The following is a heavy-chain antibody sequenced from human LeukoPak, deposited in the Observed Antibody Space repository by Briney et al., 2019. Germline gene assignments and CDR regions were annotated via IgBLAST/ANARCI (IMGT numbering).Heavy chain of an antibody. CDR3: ARGPTMKTDV. Sequence: GGSLRLSCAASGFTFSSYAMHWVRQAPGKGLEWVSYISSSGSTIYYADSVKGRFTISRDNAKNSLYLQMNSLRAEDTAVYYCARGPTMKTDVWGKGTTVTVSS. D-gene: IGHD3-22*01. CDR2: ISSSGSTI. CDR1: GFTFSSYA. V-gene: IGHV3-48*04. J-gene: IGHJ6*04.